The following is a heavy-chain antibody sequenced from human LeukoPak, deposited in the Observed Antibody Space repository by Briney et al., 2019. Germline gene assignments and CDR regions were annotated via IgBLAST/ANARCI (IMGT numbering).Heavy chain of an antibody. Sequence: ASVKVSCKASGYTFTRYDINWVRQATGQGLEWMGWISTYNADTDYAQKFQGRVTMTTETSTSTAYMELRSLRSDDTAVYYCARDPGQYYDILTGYYTPYYFDYWGQGTLDTVSS. CDR1: GYTFTRYD. CDR2: ISTYNADT. CDR3: ARDPGQYYDILTGYYTPYYFDY. J-gene: IGHJ4*02. V-gene: IGHV1-18*01. D-gene: IGHD3-9*01.